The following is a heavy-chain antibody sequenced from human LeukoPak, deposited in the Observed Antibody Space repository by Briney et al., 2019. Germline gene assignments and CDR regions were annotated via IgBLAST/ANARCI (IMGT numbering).Heavy chain of an antibody. CDR1: GGSISSSSYY. CDR3: ASVINDSSSWLLDI. CDR2: IYYSGST. J-gene: IGHJ3*02. Sequence: SETLSLTCTVSGGSISSSSYYWGWIRQPPGKGLEWIGSIYYSGSTYYNPSLKSRVTISVDTSKNQFSLKLSSVTAADTAVYYCASVINDSSSWLLDIWGQGTMVTVSS. D-gene: IGHD6-13*01. V-gene: IGHV4-39*07.